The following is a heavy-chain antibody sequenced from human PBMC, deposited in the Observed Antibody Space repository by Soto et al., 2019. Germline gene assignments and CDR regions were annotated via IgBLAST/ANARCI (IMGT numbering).Heavy chain of an antibody. J-gene: IGHJ5*02. Sequence: PSETLSLTCTVSGGSIGSYHWSWVRQPPGKGLEWIASVYYTGTTNYNPSLGSRVTISIDAPENQLSLKLASVTAADTAFYYCARDTVLTGMFDLWGQGTLVTISS. V-gene: IGHV4-59*01. CDR2: VYYTGTT. CDR3: ARDTVLTGMFDL. CDR1: GGSIGSYH. D-gene: IGHD4-17*01.